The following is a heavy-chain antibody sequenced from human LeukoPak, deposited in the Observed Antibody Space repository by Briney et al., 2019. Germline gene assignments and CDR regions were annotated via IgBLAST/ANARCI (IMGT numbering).Heavy chain of an antibody. J-gene: IGHJ4*02. CDR1: GFTFSSYG. D-gene: IGHD6-6*01. V-gene: IGHV3-33*01. CDR3: ARASCSSSSIYDY. Sequence: PGRSLRLSCAASGFTFSSYGMHWVRQAPGKWLEWVAVIWYDGSNKYYADSVKGRFTISRDNSKNTLYLQMNSLRAEDTAVYYCARASCSSSSIYDYWGQGTLVTVSS. CDR2: IWYDGSNK.